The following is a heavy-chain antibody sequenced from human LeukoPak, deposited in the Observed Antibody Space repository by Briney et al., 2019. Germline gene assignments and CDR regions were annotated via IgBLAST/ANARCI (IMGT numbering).Heavy chain of an antibody. J-gene: IGHJ4*02. CDR2: ISSSSSTI. Sequence: GGSLRLSCAASGFTFSSYSMNWVRQAPGKGLEWVSYISSSSSTIYYADSVKGRFTIPRDNAKNSLHLQMNSLRAEDTAVYYCAVPMDYYDSSGYDYWGQGTLVTATS. CDR3: AVPMDYYDSSGYDY. CDR1: GFTFSSYS. V-gene: IGHV3-48*04. D-gene: IGHD3-22*01.